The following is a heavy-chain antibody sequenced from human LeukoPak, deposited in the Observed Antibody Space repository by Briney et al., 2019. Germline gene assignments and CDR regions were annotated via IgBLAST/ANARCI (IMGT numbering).Heavy chain of an antibody. CDR1: GFTFSTNA. D-gene: IGHD3-10*01. CDR3: VKEHVDRGFTRSFEI. CDR2: ISDTKT. Sequence: PGGSLRLSRAASGFTFSTNAMSWVRQAPGKGLEWVSAISDTKTYYADAVKGRFTISRDNSKNTVYLQMNSLRAEDTAVYYCVKEHVDRGFTRSFEIWGQGTVVTVSS. V-gene: IGHV3-23*01. J-gene: IGHJ3*02.